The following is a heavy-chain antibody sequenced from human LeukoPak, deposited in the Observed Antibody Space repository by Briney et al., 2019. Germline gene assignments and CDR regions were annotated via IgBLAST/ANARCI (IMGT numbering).Heavy chain of an antibody. CDR2: IYSGGNT. CDR1: GFTVSSNY. V-gene: IGHV3-53*01. J-gene: IGHJ4*02. CDR3: ARGYYGSGSYYMGNY. Sequence: GGSLRLSCAVSGFTVSSNYMSWVRQAPGKGLEWVSLIYSGGNTYYADSVKGRFTISRDNSKNTLYLQMNSLRVEDSALYYCARGYYGSGSYYMGNYWGQGTLVTVSS. D-gene: IGHD3-10*01.